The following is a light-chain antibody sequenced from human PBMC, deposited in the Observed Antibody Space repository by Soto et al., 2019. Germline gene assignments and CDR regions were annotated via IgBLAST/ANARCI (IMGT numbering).Light chain of an antibody. CDR2: GAS. CDR3: QQYNSSPET. J-gene: IGKJ1*01. Sequence: EIVLAQSPGVLSLSPGERATLSCRSSQSVDSAFFAWYQQKPGQAPRLLIYGASNRVTGIPDRFSGSGSGTDCTLTISKLEPEDVAVYYCQQYNSSPETFGRGTKVDIK. V-gene: IGKV3-20*01. CDR1: QSVDSAF.